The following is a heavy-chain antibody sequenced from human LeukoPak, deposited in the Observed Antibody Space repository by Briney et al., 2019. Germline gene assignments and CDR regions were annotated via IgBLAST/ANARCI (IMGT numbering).Heavy chain of an antibody. CDR3: ARGLDTYKSGVD. D-gene: IGHD3-3*01. V-gene: IGHV4-34*01. CDR2: INHSGST. Sequence: SETLSLTCAVYGGSFSGYYWSWIRQPPGKGLEWIGEINHSGSTNYNPSLKSRVTISVDTSKNQFSLKLSSVTAADTAVYFCARGLDTYKSGVDWGQGTLVTVSS. CDR1: GGSFSGYY. J-gene: IGHJ4*02.